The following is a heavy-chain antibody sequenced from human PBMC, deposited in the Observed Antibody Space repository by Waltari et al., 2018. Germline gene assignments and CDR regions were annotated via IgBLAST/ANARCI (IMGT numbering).Heavy chain of an antibody. V-gene: IGHV3-7*04. CDR2: IKQDGSEK. D-gene: IGHD6-19*01. CDR3: ARPFRSGWYDGSFDV. CDR1: GFTFSRYC. J-gene: IGHJ3*01. Sequence: EVQLVESGGGLVQPGGSLRLSCAASGFTFSRYCMTWVRQAPGKGLEWVANIKQDGSEKSYVDSVKGRFLMSRDNAKNSLSLQMNSLKAEDTAVYYCARPFRSGWYDGSFDVWGQGTMVTVSS.